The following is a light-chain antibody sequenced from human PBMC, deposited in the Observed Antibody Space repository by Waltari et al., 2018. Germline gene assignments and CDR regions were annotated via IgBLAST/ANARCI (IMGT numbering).Light chain of an antibody. CDR2: KAS. V-gene: IGKV1-5*03. Sequence: DVQLTHSTSTLSASVGDRVTITCRASESVKNNLAWYQHQPGKAPKVLVHKASRLESGVPSRFSGSGYGTEFTLTISSLEPDDFATYYCHQYNTLPLTFGGGT. J-gene: IGKJ4*01. CDR1: ESVKNN. CDR3: HQYNTLPLT.